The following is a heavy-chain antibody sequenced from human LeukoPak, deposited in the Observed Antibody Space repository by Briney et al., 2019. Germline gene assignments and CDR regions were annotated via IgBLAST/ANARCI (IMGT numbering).Heavy chain of an antibody. Sequence: GGSLRLSCAASGFTFSSYVMNWVRQAPGKGLEWVSYISSSGSTIYYADSVKGRFTISRDNAKNSLYLQMNSLRAEDTAVYYCARVPRRIAARPPFDYWGQGTLVTVSS. V-gene: IGHV3-48*03. D-gene: IGHD6-6*01. J-gene: IGHJ4*02. CDR1: GFTFSSYV. CDR3: ARVPRRIAARPPFDY. CDR2: ISSSGSTI.